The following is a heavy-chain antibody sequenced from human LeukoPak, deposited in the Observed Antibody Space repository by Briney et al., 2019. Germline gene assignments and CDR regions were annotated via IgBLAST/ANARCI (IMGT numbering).Heavy chain of an antibody. V-gene: IGHV4-4*02. J-gene: IGHJ5*02. D-gene: IGHD5-18*01. CDR2: IYHSGIT. CDR3: ARGPGGYSFWFDP. CDR1: GGSISSSNW. Sequence: SETLSLTCAVSGGSISSSNWWSWVRQPPGKGLEWIGEIYHSGITNYNPSLKSRVTISVDKSKNQFSLKLSSVTAADTAVYYCARGPGGYSFWFDPWGQGTLVTVSS.